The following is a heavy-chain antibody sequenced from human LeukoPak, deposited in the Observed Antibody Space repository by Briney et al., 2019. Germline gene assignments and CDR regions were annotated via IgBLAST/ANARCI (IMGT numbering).Heavy chain of an antibody. Sequence: GASVKVSCKASGYTFTGYYMHWVRQAPGQGLEWMGWINPNSGGTNYAQKFQGRVTMTRDTSISTAYMELSRLRSDDTAVYYCATPLDVDTAIFDYWGQGTLVTVSS. CDR1: GYTFTGYY. V-gene: IGHV1-2*02. CDR2: INPNSGGT. D-gene: IGHD5-18*01. J-gene: IGHJ4*02. CDR3: ATPLDVDTAIFDY.